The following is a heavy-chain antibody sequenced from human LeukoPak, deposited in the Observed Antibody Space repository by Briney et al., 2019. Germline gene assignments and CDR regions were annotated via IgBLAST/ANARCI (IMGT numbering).Heavy chain of an antibody. J-gene: IGHJ5*02. V-gene: IGHV4-4*07. CDR2: THTSGST. CDR1: GGSISSYY. Sequence: KTSETLSLTCTVSGGSISSYYWTWIRQPAGKGLEWIGRTHTSGSTNYNPSLKSRVTMSVDTSKNQFSLKLSSVTAADTAVYYCARDSGTTGEVKFDPWGQGTLVTVSS. D-gene: IGHD3-10*01. CDR3: ARDSGTTGEVKFDP.